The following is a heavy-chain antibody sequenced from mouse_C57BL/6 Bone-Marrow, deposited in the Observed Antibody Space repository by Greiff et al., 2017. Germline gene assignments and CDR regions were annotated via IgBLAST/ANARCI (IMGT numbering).Heavy chain of an antibody. J-gene: IGHJ2*01. Sequence: EVKVEESGGGLVQPGGSMKLSCAASGFTFSDAWMDWVRQSPEKGLEWVAEIRNKANNHATYYAESVKGRFTISRDDSKSSVYLQMSSLRAEDTGIYYCTRRGSSYLYYFDYWGQGTTLTVSS. CDR2: IRNKANNHAT. D-gene: IGHD1-1*01. CDR1: GFTFSDAW. CDR3: TRRGSSYLYYFDY. V-gene: IGHV6-6*01.